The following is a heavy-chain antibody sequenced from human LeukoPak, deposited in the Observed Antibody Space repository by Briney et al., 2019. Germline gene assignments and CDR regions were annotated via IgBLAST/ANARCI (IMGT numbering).Heavy chain of an antibody. CDR3: ARHPLYYYDSSAKIPPFCDY. D-gene: IGHD3-22*01. V-gene: IGHV3-33*01. Sequence: GRSLRLSCAASGFTFSSYGMHWVRQAPGKGLEWVAVIWYDGSNKYYADSVKGRFTISRDNSKNTLYLQMNSLRAEDTAVYYCARHPLYYYDSSAKIPPFCDYWARETLVPFPS. CDR1: GFTFSSYG. CDR2: IWYDGSNK. J-gene: IGHJ4*02.